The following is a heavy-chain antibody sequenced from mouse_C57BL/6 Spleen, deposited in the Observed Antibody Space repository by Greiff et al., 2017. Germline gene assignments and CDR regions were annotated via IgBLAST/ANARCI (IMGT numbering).Heavy chain of an antibody. D-gene: IGHD2-5*01. Sequence: QVQLKESGAELAKPGASVKLSCKASGYTFTSYWLHWVKQRPGQGLEWIGYINPSSGYTKYNQKFKDKATLTADKSSSTAYMQLNSLTYENSAVYYCTRSDYSTPNYFGYWGQGTTLTVSS. V-gene: IGHV1-7*01. CDR1: GYTFTSYW. CDR2: INPSSGYT. J-gene: IGHJ2*01. CDR3: TRSDYSTPNYFGY.